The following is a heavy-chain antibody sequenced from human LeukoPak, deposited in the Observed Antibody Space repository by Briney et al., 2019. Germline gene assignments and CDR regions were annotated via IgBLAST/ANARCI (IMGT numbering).Heavy chain of an antibody. Sequence: ASVKVSCKASGYTFTGYYMHWVRQAPGQGLEWMGWINPNSNGTNYAQKFQGRVTMTRDTSISTAYMELSSLRSEDTAVYYCARSPYGESWFDPWGQGTLVTVSS. CDR1: GYTFTGYY. D-gene: IGHD4-17*01. CDR3: ARSPYGESWFDP. CDR2: INPNSNGT. J-gene: IGHJ5*02. V-gene: IGHV1-2*02.